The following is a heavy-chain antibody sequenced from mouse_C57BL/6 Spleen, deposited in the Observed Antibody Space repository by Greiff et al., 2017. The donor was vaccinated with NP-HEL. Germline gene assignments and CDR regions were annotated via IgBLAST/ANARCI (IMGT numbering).Heavy chain of an antibody. J-gene: IGHJ3*01. Sequence: LVESGAELVRPGASVKLSCKASGYTFTDYYINWVKQRPGQGLEWIARIYPGSGNTYYNEKFKGKATLTAEKSSSTAYMQLSSLTSEDSAVYFCAREGDGYYVRWFAYWGQGTLVTVSA. D-gene: IGHD2-3*01. CDR1: GYTFTDYY. CDR2: IYPGSGNT. V-gene: IGHV1-76*01. CDR3: AREGDGYYVRWFAY.